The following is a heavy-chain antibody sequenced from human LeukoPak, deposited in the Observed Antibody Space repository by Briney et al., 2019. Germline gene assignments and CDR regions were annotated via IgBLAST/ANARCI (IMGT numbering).Heavy chain of an antibody. CDR3: AKSPRGYSYAYFDY. V-gene: IGHV3-7*01. CDR2: THVDGKKE. Sequence: GGSLRLSCEASGFTFTKTWMSWVGRAPGKGREWVANTHVDGKKENDVDSVSGRFTISRDNAKNSIYLQMNSLRVEDTAVYYCAKSPRGYSYAYFDYWGQGTLVTVSS. J-gene: IGHJ4*02. D-gene: IGHD5-18*01. CDR1: GFTFTKTW.